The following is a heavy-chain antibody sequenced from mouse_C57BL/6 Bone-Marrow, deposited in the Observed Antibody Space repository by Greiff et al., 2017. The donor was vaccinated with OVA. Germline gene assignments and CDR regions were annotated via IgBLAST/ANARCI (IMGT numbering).Heavy chain of an antibody. CDR3: ARHEDGYYASYFDY. V-gene: IGHV1-82*01. CDR1: GYAFSSSW. Sequence: QVQLQQSGPELVKPGASVKLSCKASGYAFSSSWMNWVKQRPGKGLEWIGRIYPGDGDTNYNGKFTGKATLTADKSSSTAYMQLSSLTSEDSAVYFCARHEDGYYASYFDYWGQGTTLTVSS. CDR2: IYPGDGDT. J-gene: IGHJ2*01. D-gene: IGHD2-3*01.